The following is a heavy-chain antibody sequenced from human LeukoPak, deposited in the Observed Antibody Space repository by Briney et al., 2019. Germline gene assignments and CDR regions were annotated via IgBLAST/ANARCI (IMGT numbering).Heavy chain of an antibody. CDR3: ARTIFGEGDWFDP. CDR2: MNPNSGGT. D-gene: IGHD3-3*01. J-gene: IGHJ5*02. CDR1: GYTFTGYY. V-gene: IGHV1-2*02. Sequence: ASVKVSCKASGYTFTGYYMHWVRQAPGQGLEWMGWMNPNSGGTNFEQKFQGRVTMTRDTSIGTAYMGLSRLRFDDTAVYYCARTIFGEGDWFDPWGQGTLVTVSS.